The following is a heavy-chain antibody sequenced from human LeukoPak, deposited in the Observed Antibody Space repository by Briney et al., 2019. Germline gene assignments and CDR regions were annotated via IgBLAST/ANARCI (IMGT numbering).Heavy chain of an antibody. Sequence: SGPTLVKPTQTLTLTCTFSGFSLSTSGVGVGWIRQPPGKALEWLALIYWNDDTRYSPSLKSRLTITKDTSKNQVVLTMTNMDPVDTATYYCARFITMVRGVIQRDFDYWGQGTLVTVSS. V-gene: IGHV2-5*01. J-gene: IGHJ4*02. CDR1: GFSLSTSGVG. CDR3: ARFITMVRGVIQRDFDY. CDR2: IYWNDDT. D-gene: IGHD3-10*01.